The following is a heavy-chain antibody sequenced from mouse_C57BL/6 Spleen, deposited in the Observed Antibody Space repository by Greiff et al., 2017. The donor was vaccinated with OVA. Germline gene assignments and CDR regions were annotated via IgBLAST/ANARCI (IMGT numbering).Heavy chain of an antibody. J-gene: IGHJ2*01. Sequence: QVQLQQPGAELVKPGASVKLSCKASGYTFTSYWMQWVKQRPGQGLEWIGEIDPSDSFTNYNQKFKGKATLTVDTSSSTAYMQLSSLTSEDSAVYYCARNYCGSGYDFDYWGQGTTLTVSS. CDR1: GYTFTSYW. V-gene: IGHV1-50*01. CDR2: IDPSDSFT. D-gene: IGHD1-1*01. CDR3: ARNYCGSGYDFDY.